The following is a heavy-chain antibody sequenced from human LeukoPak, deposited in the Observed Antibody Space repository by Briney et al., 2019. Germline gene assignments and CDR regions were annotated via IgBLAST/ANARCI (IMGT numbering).Heavy chain of an antibody. CDR3: ARVLGATAIYYFDY. J-gene: IGHJ4*02. D-gene: IGHD2-21*02. Sequence: ASVKVSCKASGYTFTGYYMHWVRQAPGQGLEWMGWINPNSGGTNYAQKFQGRVTMTRDTSISTAYMELSRLRSDDTAVYYCARVLGATAIYYFDYWGQGTLVTVSS. CDR2: INPNSGGT. CDR1: GYTFTGYY. V-gene: IGHV1-2*02.